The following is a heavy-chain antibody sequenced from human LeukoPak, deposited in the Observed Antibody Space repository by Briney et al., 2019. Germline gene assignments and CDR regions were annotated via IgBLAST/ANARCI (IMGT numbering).Heavy chain of an antibody. CDR2: ISSSGSTI. J-gene: IGHJ4*02. D-gene: IGHD2-2*01. Sequence: GGSLRLSCAASGFTFSSYEMNWVRQAPGKGLGWVSYISSSGSTIYYADSVKGRFTISRDNAKNSLYLQMNSLRAEDTAVYYCAAVGYCSSTSCYVGYFDYWGQGTLVTVSS. CDR3: AAVGYCSSTSCYVGYFDY. CDR1: GFTFSSYE. V-gene: IGHV3-48*03.